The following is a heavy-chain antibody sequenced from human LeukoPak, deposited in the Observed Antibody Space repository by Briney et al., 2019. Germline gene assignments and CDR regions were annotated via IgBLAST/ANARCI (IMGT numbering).Heavy chain of an antibody. CDR1: GYTFTGYY. CDR3: AREQQLVSGWFDP. D-gene: IGHD6-13*01. Sequence: GASVKVSCKASGYTFTGYYMHWVRQAPGQGLEWMGGIIPIFGTANYAQKFQGRVTITADESTSTAYMELSSLRSEDTAVYYCAREQQLVSGWFDPWGQGTLVTVSS. J-gene: IGHJ5*02. V-gene: IGHV1-69*13. CDR2: IIPIFGTA.